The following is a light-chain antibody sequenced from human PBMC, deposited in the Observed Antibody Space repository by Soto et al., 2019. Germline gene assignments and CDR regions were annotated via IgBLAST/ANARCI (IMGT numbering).Light chain of an antibody. J-gene: IGKJ2*01. V-gene: IGKV3-11*01. CDR1: QSVSSY. Sequence: ENALTQSPGTLSMSPGERATLSCRASQSVSSYIAWYQQKPGQAPRLLIYDASNRATGVPARFRGSGSGTDFTLTISSLEPEDFAVYYCQQRSSWPPGYTFGQGTKLEIK. CDR2: DAS. CDR3: QQRSSWPPGYT.